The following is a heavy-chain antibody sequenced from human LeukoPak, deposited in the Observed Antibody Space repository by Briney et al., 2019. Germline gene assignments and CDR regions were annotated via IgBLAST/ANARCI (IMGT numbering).Heavy chain of an antibody. CDR1: GLILSDYY. J-gene: IGHJ4*02. V-gene: IGHV3-11*01. CDR3: VTVSGSDFGDEGHYYFDY. Sequence: PGGSLRLSCAASGLILSDYYISWLRQAPGKGLEWVSNTSEGGTTIYSDSVKGRFTISRDNAKNSVYLQMNSLRAEDTAEYFCVTVSGSDFGDEGHYYFDYWGQGTLVSVTS. D-gene: IGHD5-12*01. CDR2: TSEGGTTI.